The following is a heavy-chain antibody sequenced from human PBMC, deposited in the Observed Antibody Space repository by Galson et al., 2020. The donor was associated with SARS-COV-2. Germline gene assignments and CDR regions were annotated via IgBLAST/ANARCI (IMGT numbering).Heavy chain of an antibody. D-gene: IGHD6-19*01. CDR1: GFTVSSNY. Sequence: TGGSLRLSCAASGFTVSSNYMSWVRQAPGKGLEWVSVVYRGGNTYYPDSVKGRFTISRDNSENTLYLQMNSLRAEDTAMYYCSRRYSSAWADDNWGQGALVTVAS. J-gene: IGHJ4*02. CDR2: VYRGGNT. V-gene: IGHV3-66*01. CDR3: SRRYSSAWADDN.